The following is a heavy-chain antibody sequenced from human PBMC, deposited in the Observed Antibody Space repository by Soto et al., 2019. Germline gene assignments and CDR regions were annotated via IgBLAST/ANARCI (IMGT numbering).Heavy chain of an antibody. CDR2: VLPGDSST. D-gene: IGHD3-16*01. CDR3: ARDLGLLKSLFDY. CDR1: GYTFTGYY. V-gene: IGHV5-10-1*01. Sequence: GESLKISCRASGYTFTGYYIAWLRQMSGQGLQWMGRVLPGDSSTDYHPSLRGRIVISADESLSTAYLHLNSLRVEDTAVYYCARDLGLLKSLFDYWGQGTLVTVSS. J-gene: IGHJ4*02.